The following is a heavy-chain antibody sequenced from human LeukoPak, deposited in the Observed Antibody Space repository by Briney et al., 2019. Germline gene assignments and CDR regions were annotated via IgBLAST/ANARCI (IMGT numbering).Heavy chain of an antibody. D-gene: IGHD3-9*01. CDR2: ISGSGGST. Sequence: SGGSLRLSCAASGFTFSSYAMSWVRQAPGKGLEWVSAISGSGGSTYYADSVKGRFTISRDNSKNTLYLQMNSLRAGDTAVYYCARGAREVIISAYYYYGMDVWGQGTTVTVSS. CDR3: ARGAREVIISAYYYYGMDV. V-gene: IGHV3-23*01. CDR1: GFTFSSYA. J-gene: IGHJ6*02.